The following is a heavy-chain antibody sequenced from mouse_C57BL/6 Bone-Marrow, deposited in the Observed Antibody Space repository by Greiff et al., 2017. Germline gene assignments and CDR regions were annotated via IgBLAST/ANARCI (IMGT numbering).Heavy chain of an antibody. Sequence: QVQLQQSGAELVKPGASVKISCKASGYAFSSYWMNWVKQRPGKGLEWIGQIYPGDGDTNYNGKFKGKATLTADKSSSTAYMQLSSLTSEDSAVYFCARSDLGRDYYAMDYWGQGTSVTVSS. CDR1: GYAFSSYW. D-gene: IGHD4-1*01. CDR3: ARSDLGRDYYAMDY. CDR2: IYPGDGDT. V-gene: IGHV1-80*01. J-gene: IGHJ4*01.